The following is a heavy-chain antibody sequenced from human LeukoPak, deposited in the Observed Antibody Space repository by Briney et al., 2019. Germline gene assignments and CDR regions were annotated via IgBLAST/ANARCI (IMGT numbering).Heavy chain of an antibody. CDR2: INPNSGGT. D-gene: IGHD6-19*01. V-gene: IGHV1-2*02. CDR1: GYTFIDYY. J-gene: IGHJ5*02. Sequence: GASVKVSCKTSGYTFIDYYLHWVRQAPGQGLEWMGWINPNSGGTNYAQKFQGRVTMTRNTSITTAYMELGRLRSDDTAVYYCARDGAVAGTEDWFDPWGQGTLVTVSS. CDR3: ARDGAVAGTEDWFDP.